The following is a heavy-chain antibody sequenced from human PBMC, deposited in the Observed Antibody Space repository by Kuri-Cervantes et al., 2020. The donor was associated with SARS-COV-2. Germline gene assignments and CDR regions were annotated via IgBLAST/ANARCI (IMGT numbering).Heavy chain of an antibody. Sequence: SVKVSCKASGGTFSSYAISWVRQAPGQGLEWMGGIIPIFGTANYAQKFQGRVTITADESTSTAYMELSSLRSEDTAVYYCARGRVLPSITIFGVVHHDAFDIWGQGTMVTGSS. J-gene: IGHJ3*02. V-gene: IGHV1-69*13. CDR2: IIPIFGTA. D-gene: IGHD3-3*01. CDR3: ARGRVLPSITIFGVVHHDAFDI. CDR1: GGTFSSYA.